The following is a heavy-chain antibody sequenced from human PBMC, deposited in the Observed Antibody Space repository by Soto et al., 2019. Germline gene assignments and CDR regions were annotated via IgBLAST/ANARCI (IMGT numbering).Heavy chain of an antibody. J-gene: IGHJ5*02. Sequence: EVQLVESGGGLVQPGGSLRLSCAASGFTFSNSWMHWVRQAPGKGLVWVSRINGDGSSTTYADSVKGRFTISRDNAKNPLYLQMNSLRVADTAVYYCARWAGWFDPWGQGTLVTVSS. CDR1: GFTFSNSW. CDR3: ARWAGWFDP. CDR2: INGDGSST. V-gene: IGHV3-74*01.